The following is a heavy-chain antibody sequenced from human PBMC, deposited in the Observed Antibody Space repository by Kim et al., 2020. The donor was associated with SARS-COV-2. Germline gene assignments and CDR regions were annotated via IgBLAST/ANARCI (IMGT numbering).Heavy chain of an antibody. CDR3: ARDFEGATIYLPPGFFDY. CDR2: ISYDGSNK. J-gene: IGHJ4*02. V-gene: IGHV3-33*05. Sequence: GGSLRLSCAASGCTFSSYGMHWVRQAPGKGLEWVEVISYDGSNKYYADSVKGRFTISRDNSKNTLYLQMNSLRAEDKAVYYCARDFEGATIYLPPGFFDYWGRGTLVTVSS. D-gene: IGHD1-26*01. CDR1: GCTFSSYG.